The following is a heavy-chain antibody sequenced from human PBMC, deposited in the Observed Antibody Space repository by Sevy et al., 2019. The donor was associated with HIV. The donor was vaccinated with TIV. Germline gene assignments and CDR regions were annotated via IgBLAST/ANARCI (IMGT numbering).Heavy chain of an antibody. CDR2: MIPIFGTA. D-gene: IGHD5-18*01. CDR1: GGTFSSYA. CDR3: ARKQYSYGYLGDAFDI. J-gene: IGHJ3*02. V-gene: IGHV1-69*13. Sequence: ASVKVSCKASGGTFSSYAISWVRQAPGQGLEWMGGMIPIFGTANYAQKFQGRVTITADESTSTAYMELSSLRSEDTAVYYCARKQYSYGYLGDAFDIWGQGTMVTVSS.